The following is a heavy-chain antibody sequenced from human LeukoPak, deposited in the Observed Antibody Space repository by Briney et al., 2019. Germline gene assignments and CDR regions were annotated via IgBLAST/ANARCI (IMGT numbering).Heavy chain of an antibody. CDR1: GFIFSSYW. Sequence: PGGSRSLSWATSGFIFSSYWLCGVRQAQGKGLEWVANIKSDGSEEYYGDSVKGRFTISRDNAKNSLYLQMNSLRVEDTAVYYCARGDLWLGHWGQGSLVTVFS. CDR3: ARGDLWLGH. V-gene: IGHV3-7*01. CDR2: IKSDGSEE. D-gene: IGHD3-10*01. J-gene: IGHJ4*02.